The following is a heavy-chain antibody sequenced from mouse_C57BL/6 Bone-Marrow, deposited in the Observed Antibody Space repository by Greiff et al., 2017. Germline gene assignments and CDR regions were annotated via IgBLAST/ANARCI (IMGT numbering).Heavy chain of an antibody. Sequence: VQLQQSGGDLVKPGGSLKLSCAASGFTFSSYGMSWVRQTPDKRLEWVATISSGGSYTYYPDSVKGRFTISRDNAKNTLYLQMSSLKSEDTAMYYCARHRTGTYFDVWGTGTTVTVSS. CDR3: ARHRTGTYFDV. D-gene: IGHD4-1*01. CDR2: ISSGGSYT. V-gene: IGHV5-6*01. CDR1: GFTFSSYG. J-gene: IGHJ1*03.